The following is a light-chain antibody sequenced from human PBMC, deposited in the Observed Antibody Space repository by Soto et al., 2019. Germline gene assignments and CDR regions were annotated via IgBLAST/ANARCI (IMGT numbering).Light chain of an antibody. CDR3: QLEGSLVLT. J-gene: IGKJ4*01. CDR2: GAS. CDR1: QSVSSGY. Sequence: EIVLTQSPATLSLSPGERATLSCRASQSVSSGYLAWYQQKPGQAPRLLIYGASSRAAGIPDRFSGSGSGTDFTLTISRLVPDDFAVYYCQLEGSLVLTFGGGTKVEIK. V-gene: IGKV3-20*01.